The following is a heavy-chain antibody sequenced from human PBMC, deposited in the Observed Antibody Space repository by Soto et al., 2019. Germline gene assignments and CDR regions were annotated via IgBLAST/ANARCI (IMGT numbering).Heavy chain of an antibody. V-gene: IGHV3-23*01. D-gene: IGHD3-9*01. CDR3: AKDPSTGHADL. J-gene: IGHJ5*02. Sequence: GGSLRLSCTALTDYAMSRVRRGPGKGLEWISTISPTGNTHYADSVEGRFTISRDDSKNTFYLQMNNLRADDTGVYYCAKDPSTGHADLWGQGTLVTVSS. CDR2: ISPTGNT. CDR1: TDYA.